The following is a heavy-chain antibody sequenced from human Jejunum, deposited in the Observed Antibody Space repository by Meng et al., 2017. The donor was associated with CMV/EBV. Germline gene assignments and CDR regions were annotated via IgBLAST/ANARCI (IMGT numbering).Heavy chain of an antibody. J-gene: IGHJ4*02. CDR1: GFAFSTFG. V-gene: IGHV3-30*02. CDR2: MRFGGDDV. D-gene: IGHD6-13*01. CDR3: AKDYTNTWSNYFDY. Sequence: GFAFSTFGMHWVRQAPGRGLEWLAFMRFGGDDVHYADSVRGRFTVSRDNSRSTLYLQMDSLRPGDTALYYCAKDYTNTWSNYFDYWGRGTLVTVSS.